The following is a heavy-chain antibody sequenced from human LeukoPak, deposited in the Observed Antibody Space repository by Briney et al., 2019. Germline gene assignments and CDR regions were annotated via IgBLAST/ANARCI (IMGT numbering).Heavy chain of an antibody. CDR2: INPNSGGT. CDR1: GYTFTGYY. Sequence: ASVKVSCKASGYTFTGYYMHWVRQAPGQGLEWMGWINPNSGGTNYAQKFQGRVTMTRDTSISTAYMELSRLRSDDTAVYYCARDSIVVVPAAMYYYYYYMDVWGKGTTVTISS. D-gene: IGHD2-2*01. V-gene: IGHV1-2*02. CDR3: ARDSIVVVPAAMYYYYYYMDV. J-gene: IGHJ6*03.